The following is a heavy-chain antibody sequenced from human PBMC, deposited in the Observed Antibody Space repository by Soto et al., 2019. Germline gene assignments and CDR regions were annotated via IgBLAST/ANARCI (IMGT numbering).Heavy chain of an antibody. J-gene: IGHJ4*02. CDR2: IYYIGNT. V-gene: IGHV4-39*01. Sequence: QLQLQESGSGLVKPSETLSLTCIVSNGSISSRSSYWGWIRQTPGKGLEWIGSIYYIGNTYYNPSLKSRVTISIDTSKTQFSLKMNSVTAADTAVHFCGGQDYGAKGYHFENWGQGALVTVSS. D-gene: IGHD4-17*01. CDR3: GGQDYGAKGYHFEN. CDR1: NGSISSRSSY.